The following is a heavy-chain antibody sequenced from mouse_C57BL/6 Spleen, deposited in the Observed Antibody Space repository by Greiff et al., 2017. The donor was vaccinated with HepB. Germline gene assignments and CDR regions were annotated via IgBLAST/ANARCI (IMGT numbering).Heavy chain of an antibody. J-gene: IGHJ1*03. D-gene: IGHD2-5*01. V-gene: IGHV5-9-1*02. CDR3: TRDRGYSNYNWYFDV. CDR2: ISSGGDYI. Sequence: EVKLMESGEGLVKPGGSLKLSCAASGFTFSSYAMSWVRQTPEKRLEWVAYISSGGDYIYYADTVKGRFTIARDNARNTLYLQMSSLKSEDTAMYYCTRDRGYSNYNWYFDVWGTGTTVTVSS. CDR1: GFTFSSYA.